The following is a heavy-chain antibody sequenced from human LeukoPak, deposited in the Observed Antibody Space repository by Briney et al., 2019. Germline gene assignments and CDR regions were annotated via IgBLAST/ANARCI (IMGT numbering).Heavy chain of an antibody. D-gene: IGHD5-12*01. CDR3: ASRYSGYDAYYYYGMDV. CDR1: AGTFSSYA. J-gene: IGHJ6*02. CDR2: IIPILGIA. V-gene: IGHV1-69*04. Sequence: SVKVSCKASAGTFSSYAISWVRQAPGQGLEWMGRIIPILGIANYAQKFQGRVTITADKSTSTAYMELSSLRSEDTAVYYCASRYSGYDAYYYYGMDVWGQGTTVTVSS.